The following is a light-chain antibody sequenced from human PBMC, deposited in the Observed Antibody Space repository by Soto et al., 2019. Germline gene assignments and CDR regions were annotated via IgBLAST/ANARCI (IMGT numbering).Light chain of an antibody. V-gene: IGKV3-20*01. J-gene: IGKJ3*01. CDR2: GAS. Sequence: EIVLTQSPGTLSLSPGKRATLACRASQSVSSSYLARYQQKPGQAPRLLIYGASSRATGIPDRFSGSGCGTNVTLTISRLEPEDFAVYYCQQYGSSPPFTFGPGTKVDIK. CDR1: QSVSSSY. CDR3: QQYGSSPPFT.